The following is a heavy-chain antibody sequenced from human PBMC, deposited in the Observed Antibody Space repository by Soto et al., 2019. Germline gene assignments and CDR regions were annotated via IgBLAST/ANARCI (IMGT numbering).Heavy chain of an antibody. CDR1: GGSFSSSTYY. D-gene: IGHD5-12*01. CDR2: IVHSGST. Sequence: QLQLQESGPRLVKPAETLSLTCIVSGGSFSSSTYYGGWIRQPPGKGLEWIGSIVHSGSTYYNPSLKSLVTLSVDTSKNRFYLRLSYVTAAETAVYYCASAPGFNLFDSWGQGTLVTVSS. CDR3: ASAPGFNLFDS. J-gene: IGHJ4*02. V-gene: IGHV4-39*02.